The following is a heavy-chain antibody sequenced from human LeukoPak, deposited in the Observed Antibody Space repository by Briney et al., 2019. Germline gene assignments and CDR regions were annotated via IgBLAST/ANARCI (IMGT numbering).Heavy chain of an antibody. Sequence: SETLSLTCAVYGGSFSGYYWSWIRQSPGKGLEWIGEIYHSGSTNYNPSLKSRVTISVDTSKNQFSLKLSSVTAADTAVYYCARGRLYNWNGKGFSWFDPWGQGTLVTVSS. V-gene: IGHV4-34*01. J-gene: IGHJ5*02. CDR3: ARGRLYNWNGKGFSWFDP. CDR2: IYHSGST. D-gene: IGHD1-1*01. CDR1: GGSFSGYY.